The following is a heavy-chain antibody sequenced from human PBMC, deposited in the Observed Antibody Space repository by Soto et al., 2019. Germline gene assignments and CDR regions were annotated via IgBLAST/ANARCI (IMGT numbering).Heavy chain of an antibody. J-gene: IGHJ3*02. D-gene: IGHD3-10*01. CDR2: ISAYNGNT. CDR1: GYTFTSYG. V-gene: IGHV1-18*01. Sequence: QVQLVQSGAEVKKPGASVKVSCKASGYTFTSYGISWVRQAPGQGLEWMGWISAYNGNTNYAQKRQGRVTMTTDTSTSTAYMELRSLRSDDTAVYYCAITDYYGSGSWDDAFDIWGQGTMVTVSS. CDR3: AITDYYGSGSWDDAFDI.